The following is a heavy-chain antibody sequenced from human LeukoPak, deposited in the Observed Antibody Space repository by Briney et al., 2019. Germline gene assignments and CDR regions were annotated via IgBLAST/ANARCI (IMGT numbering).Heavy chain of an antibody. CDR1: GGSISSGSYY. CDR3: AREVLGGVLRFLHWFDP. Sequence: SQTLSLTCTVPGGSISSGSYYWSRIRQPAGKGLEWIGRIYTSGSTNYNPSLKSRVTISVDTSKNQFSLKLSSVTAADTAVCYCAREVLGGVLRFLHWFDPWGQGTLVTVSS. CDR2: IYTSGST. J-gene: IGHJ5*02. D-gene: IGHD3-3*01. V-gene: IGHV4-61*02.